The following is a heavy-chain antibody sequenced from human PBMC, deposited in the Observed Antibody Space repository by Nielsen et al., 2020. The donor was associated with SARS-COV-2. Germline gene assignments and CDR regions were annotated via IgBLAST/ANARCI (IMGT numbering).Heavy chain of an antibody. J-gene: IGHJ4*02. CDR2: ISYDGSNK. D-gene: IGHD3-16*02. CDR1: GFTFSSYG. V-gene: IGHV3-30*18. Sequence: GGSLRFSCAASGFTFSSYGMHWVRQAPGKGLEWVAVISYDGSNKYYADSVKGRFTISRDNSKNTLYLQMNSLRAEDTAVYYCAKESSLISLERNDYYFDYWGQGTLVTVSS. CDR3: AKESSLISLERNDYYFDY.